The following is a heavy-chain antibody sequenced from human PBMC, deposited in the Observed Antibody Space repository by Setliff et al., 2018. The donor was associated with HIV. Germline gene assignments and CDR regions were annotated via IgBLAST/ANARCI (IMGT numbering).Heavy chain of an antibody. CDR2: IYYSGST. Sequence: SETLSLTCTVSGGSISSGGYFWSWIRQLPGKGLEWIGYIYYSGSTDYNPSLKSRVTISLDKSRSQFSLRLSSVTAADTAVYYCARGVAAAGLWGQGTLVTVSS. V-gene: IGHV4-31*03. D-gene: IGHD6-13*01. CDR1: GGSISSGGYF. CDR3: ARGVAAAGL. J-gene: IGHJ4*02.